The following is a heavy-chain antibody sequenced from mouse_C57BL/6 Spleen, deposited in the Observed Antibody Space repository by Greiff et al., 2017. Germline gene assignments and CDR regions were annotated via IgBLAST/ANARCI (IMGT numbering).Heavy chain of an antibody. J-gene: IGHJ4*01. CDR2: IYPRSGNT. CDR1: GYTFTSYG. Sequence: LQESGAELARPGASVKLSCKASGYTFTSYGISWVKQRTGQGLEWIGEIYPRSGNTYYNEKFKGKATLTADKSSSTAYMELRSLTSEDSAVYFCARRDGYSLMDYWGQGTSVTVSS. V-gene: IGHV1-81*01. CDR3: ARRDGYSLMDY. D-gene: IGHD2-3*01.